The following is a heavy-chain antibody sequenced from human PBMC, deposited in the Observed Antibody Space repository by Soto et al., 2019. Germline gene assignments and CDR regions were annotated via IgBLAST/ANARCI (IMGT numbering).Heavy chain of an antibody. J-gene: IGHJ5*02. CDR1: GGSISRSTYY. CDR2: IYYSGST. D-gene: IGHD2-2*02. Sequence: SETLSLTCTVSGGSISRSTYYWGWIRQPPGKGLEWIGSIYYSGSTYYRPSLKSRVTISVDTAKNQFSLKLSSVTAADTAVYYCARQVPAAIRLGWFDPWGQGTLVTVSS. V-gene: IGHV4-39*01. CDR3: ARQVPAAIRLGWFDP.